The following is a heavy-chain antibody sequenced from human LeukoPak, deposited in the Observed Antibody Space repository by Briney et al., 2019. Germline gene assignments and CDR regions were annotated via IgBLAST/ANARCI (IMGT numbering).Heavy chain of an antibody. V-gene: IGHV4-59*01. J-gene: IGHJ3*01. D-gene: IGHD6-13*01. CDR2: IYYSGST. CDR1: GGSISSYY. CDR3: ARAYSSKAAPSV. Sequence: SETLSLTCTVSGGSISSYYWSWIRQPPGKGLEWIGYIYYSGSTNYNPSLKSRVTISVDTSKNQFSLKLSSVTAADTAVYYCARAYSSKAAPSVWGQGTMVTVSS.